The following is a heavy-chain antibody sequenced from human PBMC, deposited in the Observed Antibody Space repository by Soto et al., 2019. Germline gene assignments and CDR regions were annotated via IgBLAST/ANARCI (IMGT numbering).Heavy chain of an antibody. J-gene: IGHJ6*02. CDR1: GGSISSGGYY. V-gene: IGHV4-31*03. CDR2: IYYSGST. Sequence: SETLSLTCTVSGGSISSGGYYWSWIRQHPGKGLEWIGYIYYSGSTYYNPSLKSRVTISVDTSKNQFSLKLSSVTAADTAVYYCARDQYGDYPRVTYGMDVWGQGTTVTVSS. D-gene: IGHD4-17*01. CDR3: ARDQYGDYPRVTYGMDV.